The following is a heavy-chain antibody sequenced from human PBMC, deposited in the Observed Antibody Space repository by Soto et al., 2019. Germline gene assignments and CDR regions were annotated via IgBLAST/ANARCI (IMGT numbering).Heavy chain of an antibody. CDR3: AKDTIHESAFDI. CDR1: GFTFDDYA. V-gene: IGHV3-9*01. CDR2: ISWNSGSI. Sequence: SLRLSCAASGFTFDDYAMHWVRQAPGKGLEWVSGISWNSGSIGYADSVKGRFTISRDNAKNSLYLQMNSLRAEDTALYYCAKDTIHESAFDIWGQGTMVTVSS. J-gene: IGHJ3*02.